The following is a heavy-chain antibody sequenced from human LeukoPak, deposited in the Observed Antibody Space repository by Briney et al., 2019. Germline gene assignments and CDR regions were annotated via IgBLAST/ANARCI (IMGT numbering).Heavy chain of an antibody. V-gene: IGHV3-11*01. CDR1: GFTFSDYY. J-gene: IGHJ4*02. CDR3: ASSRGYDPWYYFDY. Sequence: GGSLRLSCAAPGFTFSDYYMSWIRQAPGKGLEWVSYISSSGSTIYYADSVKGRFTISRDNAKNSLYLQINSLRAEDTAMYYCASSRGYDPWYYFDYWGQGTLVTVSS. CDR2: ISSSGSTI. D-gene: IGHD3-3*01.